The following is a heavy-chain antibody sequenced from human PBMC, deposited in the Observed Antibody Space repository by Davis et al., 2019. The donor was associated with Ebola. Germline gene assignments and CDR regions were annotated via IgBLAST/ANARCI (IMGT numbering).Heavy chain of an antibody. CDR3: ARFVAPRCSGGSCYTASFDY. J-gene: IGHJ4*02. Sequence: ASVKVSCKASGYTFTSYGISWVRQAPGQGLEWMGWISAYNGNTNYAQKLQGRVTMTTDTSTSTAYMELRGLRSDDTAVYYCARFVAPRCSGGSCYTASFDYWGQGTLVTVSS. CDR2: ISAYNGNT. CDR1: GYTFTSYG. D-gene: IGHD2-15*01. V-gene: IGHV1-18*01.